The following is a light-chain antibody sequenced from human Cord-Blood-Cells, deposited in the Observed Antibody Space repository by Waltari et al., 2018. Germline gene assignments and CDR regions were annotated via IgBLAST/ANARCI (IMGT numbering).Light chain of an antibody. V-gene: IGLV2-23*02. CDR1: SSDVGSYNL. Sequence: QSALTQPASVSGSPGQSITISCTGTSSDVGSYNLVSWYQQHPGKAPKLMIYDVSKRPSGVSNRFSGPKAVNTASLTISGLQAEDEADYYCCSYAGSSTYVFGTGTKVTVL. CDR3: CSYAGSSTYV. CDR2: DVS. J-gene: IGLJ1*01.